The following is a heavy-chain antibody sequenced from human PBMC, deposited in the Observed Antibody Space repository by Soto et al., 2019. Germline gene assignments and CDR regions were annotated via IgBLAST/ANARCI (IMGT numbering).Heavy chain of an antibody. J-gene: IGHJ4*02. Sequence: QVQLVQSGAEVKKPGSSVKVSCKASGGTFSSYAISWVRQAPGQGLEWMGGIIPIFGTANYAQKFKGRVTITADKSTSTVYMELSSLGSEDTAVYYCARDRGGSGWKTKTFDYWGQGTLVTVSS. V-gene: IGHV1-69*06. CDR1: GGTFSSYA. CDR2: IIPIFGTA. D-gene: IGHD6-19*01. CDR3: ARDRGGSGWKTKTFDY.